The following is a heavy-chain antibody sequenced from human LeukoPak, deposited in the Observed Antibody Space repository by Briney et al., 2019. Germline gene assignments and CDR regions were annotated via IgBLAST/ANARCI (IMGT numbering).Heavy chain of an antibody. J-gene: IGHJ6*02. CDR3: AKGGYSYGYLGYYYGMDV. Sequence: PGGSLRLSCAASGFTFDDYAMHWVRQAPGKGLEWVSGISWNSGSIGYADSVKGRFTISRDNAKNSLYLQMNSLRAEDTALYYCAKGGYSYGYLGYYYGMDVWGQGTTVTVSS. CDR2: ISWNSGSI. D-gene: IGHD5-18*01. CDR1: GFTFDDYA. V-gene: IGHV3-9*01.